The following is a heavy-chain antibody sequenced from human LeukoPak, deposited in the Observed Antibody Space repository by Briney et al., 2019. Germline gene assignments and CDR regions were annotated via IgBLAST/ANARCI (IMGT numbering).Heavy chain of an antibody. Sequence: SETLSLTCTVSGGSINNYYWSWIRQPAGKGLECIGHIYSAGSTNFNPSLKSRVTMSVDTSKNQFSLNLNSVTAADTAVYYCARNGPLEPYSSSWRNAFDLWGQGTMVTVSS. CDR2: IYSAGST. CDR3: ARNGPLEPYSSSWRNAFDL. J-gene: IGHJ3*01. D-gene: IGHD6-13*01. CDR1: GGSINNYY. V-gene: IGHV4-4*07.